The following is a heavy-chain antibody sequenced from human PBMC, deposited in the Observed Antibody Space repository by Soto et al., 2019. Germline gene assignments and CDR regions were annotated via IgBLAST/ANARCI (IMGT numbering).Heavy chain of an antibody. Sequence: GGSLRLSCAASGFTFSSYAMSWVRQAPGKGLEWVSAISGSGGSTYYADSVKGRFTISRDNSKNTLYLQMNSLRAEDTAVYYCAKSLEALGYCSGGSCYPPSEDYYYYYYMDVWGKGTTVTVSS. V-gene: IGHV3-23*01. CDR2: ISGSGGST. D-gene: IGHD2-15*01. CDR3: AKSLEALGYCSGGSCYPPSEDYYYYYYMDV. J-gene: IGHJ6*03. CDR1: GFTFSSYA.